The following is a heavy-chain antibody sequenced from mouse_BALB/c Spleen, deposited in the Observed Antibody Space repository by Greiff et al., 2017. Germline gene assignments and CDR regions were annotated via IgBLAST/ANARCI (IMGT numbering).Heavy chain of an antibody. V-gene: IGHV1S22*01. CDR3: TRKGTYYFDY. CDR1: GYTFTSYW. Sequence: LQQPGSELVRPGASVKLSCKASGYTFTSYWMHWVKQRHGQGLEWIGNIYPGSGSTNYDEKFKSKGTLTVDTSSSTAYMHLSSLTSEDSAVYYCTRKGTYYFDYWGQGTTLTVSS. CDR2: IYPGSGST. D-gene: IGHD3-1*01. J-gene: IGHJ2*01.